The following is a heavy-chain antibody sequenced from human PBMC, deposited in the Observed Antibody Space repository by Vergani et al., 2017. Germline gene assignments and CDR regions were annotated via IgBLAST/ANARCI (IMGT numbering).Heavy chain of an antibody. Sequence: DVRLVESGGGVVQPGGSLRLSCAASGFTFSDFSMSWVRQAPGKGLEWVAFIGSSGPYINYADSVKGRFIISRDNTNNSLFLQLRSLRAEDAAVYYCARDCTSGGCPDNYGMDVWGQGATVTVSS. V-gene: IGHV3-21*02. J-gene: IGHJ6*02. CDR1: GFTFSDFS. D-gene: IGHD2-8*01. CDR2: IGSSGPYI. CDR3: ARDCTSGGCPDNYGMDV.